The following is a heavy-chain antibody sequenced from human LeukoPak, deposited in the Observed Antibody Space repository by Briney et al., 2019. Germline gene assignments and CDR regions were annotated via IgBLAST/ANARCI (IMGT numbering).Heavy chain of an antibody. CDR1: GYSISSGYY. Sequence: PSETLSLTCTVSGYSISSGYYWGWIRQPPGKGLEWIGSIYHSGNTYYNASLKSQVSISIDTSKNRFSLKLTSVTAADTAVYYCARQTGSGLFILPGGQGTLVTVSS. CDR2: IYHSGNT. V-gene: IGHV4-38-2*02. J-gene: IGHJ4*02. D-gene: IGHD3/OR15-3a*01. CDR3: ARQTGSGLFILP.